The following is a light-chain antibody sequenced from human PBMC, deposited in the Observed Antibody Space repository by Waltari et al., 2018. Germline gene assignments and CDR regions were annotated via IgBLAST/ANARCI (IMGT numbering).Light chain of an antibody. CDR2: AAS. Sequence: IQMTQSPSALSASVGYRVTISCRASQNIYSNLAWYQQKPGKAPKLLIYAASSLQSGIPSRFSGSGSGTDFTLTISSLQPEDSAAYYCQHYYDNPYSFGQGTKVEIK. V-gene: IGKV1-6*01. J-gene: IGKJ2*03. CDR1: QNIYSN. CDR3: QHYYDNPYS.